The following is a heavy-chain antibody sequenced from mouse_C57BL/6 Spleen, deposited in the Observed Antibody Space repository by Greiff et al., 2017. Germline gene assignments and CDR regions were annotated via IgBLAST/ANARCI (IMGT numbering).Heavy chain of an antibody. CDR2: ISYDGSN. J-gene: IGHJ2*01. CDR1: GYSITSGYY. V-gene: IGHV3-6*01. Sequence: EVQLQESGPGLVKPSQSLSLTCSVTGYSITSGYYWNWIRQFPGNKLEWMGYISYDGSNNYNPSLKNRISITRDTSKNQFFLKLNSVTTEDTATYYCARRNWDFDYWGQGTTLTVSS. D-gene: IGHD4-1*01. CDR3: ARRNWDFDY.